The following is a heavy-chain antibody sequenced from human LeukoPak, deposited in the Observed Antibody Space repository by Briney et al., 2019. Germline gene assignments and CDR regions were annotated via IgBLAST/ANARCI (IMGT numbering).Heavy chain of an antibody. J-gene: IGHJ6*03. CDR3: ARGGSPIYYYYMDV. CDR1: GYTFTGYY. V-gene: IGHV1-2*02. CDR2: INPNSGGT. D-gene: IGHD2-2*01. Sequence: GASVKVSCKASGYTFTGYYMHWVRQAPGQGLEGMGWINPNSGGTNFAQKFQGRVTMARDTSISTAYMDLSRLRSDDTAVYYCARGGSPIYYYYMDVWGKGTTVTISS.